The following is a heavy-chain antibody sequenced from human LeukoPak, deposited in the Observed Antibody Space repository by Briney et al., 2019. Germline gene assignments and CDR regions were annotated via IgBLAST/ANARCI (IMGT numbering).Heavy chain of an antibody. CDR3: AGRYAYDDAEIDY. CDR1: GYSFTSYW. D-gene: IGHD3-22*01. Sequence: GESLKISCKGSGYSFTSYWIDWVRQMPGKGLEWMGIIFPGDSDTRYSPSFQGQVTISADKSIGTAYLQWTSLKASDTAIYYCAGRYAYDDAEIDYWGQGTLVTVSS. V-gene: IGHV5-51*01. J-gene: IGHJ4*02. CDR2: IFPGDSDT.